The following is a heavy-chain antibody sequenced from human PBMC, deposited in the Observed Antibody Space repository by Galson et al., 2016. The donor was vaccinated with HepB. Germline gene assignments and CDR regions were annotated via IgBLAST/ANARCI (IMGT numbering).Heavy chain of an antibody. CDR1: GGSVSSSSYF. CDR3: ARCGRSSAYYYGMDV. D-gene: IGHD6-6*01. Sequence: ETLSLTCTVSGGSVSSSSYFWGWIRQPPGKGLEWIGNLYYSGSTYYSPSLKGRVTISVDTSKNQFSLKLSSVTAADTAVYYCARCGRSSAYYYGMDVWGQGTTVIVSS. J-gene: IGHJ6*02. V-gene: IGHV4-39*07. CDR2: LYYSGST.